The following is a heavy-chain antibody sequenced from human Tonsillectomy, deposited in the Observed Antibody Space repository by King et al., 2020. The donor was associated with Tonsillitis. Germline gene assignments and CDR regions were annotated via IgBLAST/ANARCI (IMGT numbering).Heavy chain of an antibody. V-gene: IGHV4-59*01. D-gene: IGHD3-16*01. CDR1: GDSISTYY. CDR3: ARGSRQGWGSGLTFDS. Sequence: VQLQESGPGLVKPSETLSLTCTVSGDSISTYYWSWIRQPPGKGLEWIGYIHFIGSTNYNPSLESRVTISVDTSKKQISLKLRPVTAADTAVYYCARGSRQGWGSGLTFDSWGQGTLVTVSS. J-gene: IGHJ4*02. CDR2: IHFIGST.